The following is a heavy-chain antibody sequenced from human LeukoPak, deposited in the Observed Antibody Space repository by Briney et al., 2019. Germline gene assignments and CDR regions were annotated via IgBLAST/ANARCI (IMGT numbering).Heavy chain of an antibody. Sequence: GGSLRLSCVASGFTFSAYAMSWVRQAPGKGLEWVSTIRDSSPSTDYADSVKGRFTISSDPSKNTLFLQMSSLRAEDTAVYYCARDAYYYDSGDYYSWFDPWGQGTLVTVSS. D-gene: IGHD3-22*01. CDR1: GFTFSAYA. J-gene: IGHJ5*02. V-gene: IGHV3-23*01. CDR3: ARDAYYYDSGDYYSWFDP. CDR2: IRDSSPST.